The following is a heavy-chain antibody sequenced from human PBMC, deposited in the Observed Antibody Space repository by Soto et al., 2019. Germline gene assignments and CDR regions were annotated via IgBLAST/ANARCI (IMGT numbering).Heavy chain of an antibody. CDR1: GGTLSSYA. Sequence: SVKVSCKASGGTLSSYAISWVRQAPGQGLEWMGGIIPIFGTANYAQKFQGRVTITADESTSTAYMELSSLRSEDTAVYYCARDGGSSSSHYYYGMDVWGQGTTVTVSS. CDR2: IIPIFGTA. D-gene: IGHD6-6*01. V-gene: IGHV1-69*13. CDR3: ARDGGSSSSHYYYGMDV. J-gene: IGHJ6*02.